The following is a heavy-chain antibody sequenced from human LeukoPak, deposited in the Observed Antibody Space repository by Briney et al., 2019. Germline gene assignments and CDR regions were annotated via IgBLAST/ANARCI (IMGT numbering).Heavy chain of an antibody. CDR2: IYSGGST. V-gene: IGHV3-53*01. Sequence: GGSLRLSCAASGFTFSSNYMSWVRQAPGKGVEGGSVIYSGGSTYYADSVTGRFTISRDNSKNTLYLQMNSLRAEDTAVYYCARDYPTYYYGSGSYHYGMDVWGKGTTVTVSS. J-gene: IGHJ6*04. D-gene: IGHD3-10*01. CDR3: ARDYPTYYYGSGSYHYGMDV. CDR1: GFTFSSNY.